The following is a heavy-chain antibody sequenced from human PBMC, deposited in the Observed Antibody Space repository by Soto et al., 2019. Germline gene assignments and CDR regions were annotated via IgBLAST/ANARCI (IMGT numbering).Heavy chain of an antibody. D-gene: IGHD2-15*01. CDR2: ISPSTSPI. Sequence: EVHLVESGGGLVKPGGSLRLSCAVSGFTFSSCTMNWVRQAPGKGLEWVSSISPSTSPIYYADSVKGRFTISRDNAKTSLFLQMNSLRAEDTAVYYCSGCSGGACHQNYGMDVWGQGPTVTVSS. CDR1: GFTFSSCT. V-gene: IGHV3-21*01. CDR3: SGCSGGACHQNYGMDV. J-gene: IGHJ6*02.